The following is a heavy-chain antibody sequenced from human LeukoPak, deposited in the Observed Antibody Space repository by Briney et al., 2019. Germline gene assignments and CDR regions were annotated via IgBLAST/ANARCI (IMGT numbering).Heavy chain of an antibody. CDR2: IWYDGSNK. J-gene: IGHJ4*02. Sequence: GRSLRLSCAASGFXFSSYGIHWVRKAPGKGLEWVALIWYDGSNKYYADSVKGRFTISRDNSKNTLYLQMNSLRAEDTAVYYCARAPYYYDSSSYYHFDYWGQGTLVTVSS. V-gene: IGHV3-33*01. CDR3: ARAPYYYDSSSYYHFDY. CDR1: GFXFSSYG. D-gene: IGHD3-22*01.